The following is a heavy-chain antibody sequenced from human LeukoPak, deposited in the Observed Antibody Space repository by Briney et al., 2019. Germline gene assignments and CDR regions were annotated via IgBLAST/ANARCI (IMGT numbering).Heavy chain of an antibody. CDR3: ARDVHGDYGSGWFDP. CDR2: IMPLFGTA. V-gene: IGHV1-69*05. CDR1: GGTFSSYT. Sequence: SVKVSCMASGGTFSSYTISWVRQAPGHGLEWLGGIMPLFGTAGYAQKFQGRVTITKDESTRTVYLELTSLTSDDTAVYYCARDVHGDYGSGWFDPWGQGTLVSVSS. D-gene: IGHD4-17*01. J-gene: IGHJ5*02.